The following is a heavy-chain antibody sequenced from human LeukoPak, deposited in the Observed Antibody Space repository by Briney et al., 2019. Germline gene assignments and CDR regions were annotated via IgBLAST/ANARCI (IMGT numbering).Heavy chain of an antibody. J-gene: IGHJ4*02. CDR1: GFTFSSYA. V-gene: IGHV3-48*03. Sequence: HAGGSLRLSCAASGFTFSSYAMHWVRQAPGKGLEWVSHISGSGITIYYADSVKGRFTISRDNAKRSLYLHMNSLRVEDTAFYFCAREGSAGATGDYSDYWGQGALVTVSS. D-gene: IGHD1-26*01. CDR2: ISGSGITI. CDR3: AREGSAGATGDYSDY.